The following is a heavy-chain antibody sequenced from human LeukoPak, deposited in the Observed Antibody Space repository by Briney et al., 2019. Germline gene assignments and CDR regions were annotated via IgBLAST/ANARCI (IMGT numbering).Heavy chain of an antibody. V-gene: IGHV4-59*01. Sequence: SETLFLTCTVPGDSISSYYWSWIRQPPGKGLEWVGYFYYSGSLHYNPSLKSRDTISVDTSKNQFSLKLSTVTAADTAVYYCARTYSSGQRRRNWFDPWGQGTLVTVSS. CDR2: FYYSGSL. CDR1: GDSISSYY. J-gene: IGHJ5*02. CDR3: ARTYSSGQRRRNWFDP. D-gene: IGHD6-19*01.